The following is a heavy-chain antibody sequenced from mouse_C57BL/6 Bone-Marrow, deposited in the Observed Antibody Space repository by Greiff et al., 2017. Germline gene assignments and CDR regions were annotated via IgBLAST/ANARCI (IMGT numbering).Heavy chain of an antibody. V-gene: IGHV1-54*01. Sequence: QVQLQQSGAELVRPGTSVKVSCKASGYAFTNYLIEWVKQRPGQGLEWIGVINPGSGGTNYNEKFKGKATLTADKSSSTAYMQLSSLTSEDSAVYCCARSKSWDSWFAYWGQGTLVTGSA. CDR1: GYAFTNYL. J-gene: IGHJ3*01. CDR3: ARSKSWDSWFAY. CDR2: INPGSGGT. D-gene: IGHD4-1*01.